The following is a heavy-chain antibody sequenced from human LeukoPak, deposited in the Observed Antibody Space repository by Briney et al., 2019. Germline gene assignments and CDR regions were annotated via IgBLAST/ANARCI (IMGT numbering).Heavy chain of an antibody. CDR3: ARSQFYGSGSYQGRWFDP. CDR1: GGSISSGDYS. J-gene: IGHJ5*02. D-gene: IGHD3-10*01. V-gene: IGHV4-30-4*07. CDR2: IYYSGST. Sequence: PSQTLSLTCAVSGGSISSGDYSWSWIRQPPGKGLEWIVNIYYSGSTYYNPSLKSRVKISVNTSKNQFSLKLTSVTAADTAVYYCARSQFYGSGSYQGRWFDPWGQGTLVTVSS.